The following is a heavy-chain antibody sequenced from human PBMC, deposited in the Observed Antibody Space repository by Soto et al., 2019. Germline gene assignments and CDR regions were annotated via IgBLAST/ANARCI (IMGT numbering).Heavy chain of an antibody. CDR3: ARERGAGTYQGFDY. J-gene: IGHJ4*02. D-gene: IGHD1-26*01. CDR1: GGSISTNNW. V-gene: IGHV4-4*02. CDR2: IYHSGNT. Sequence: QVQLQESGPGLVKPSGTLSLTCAVSGGSISTNNWWHWVRQPPGKGLEWIGEIYHSGNTNYSPSLKSGVTMSVDQSKNQFSLSLTSVTAADTAVYYCARERGAGTYQGFDYWGQGTLVTVSS.